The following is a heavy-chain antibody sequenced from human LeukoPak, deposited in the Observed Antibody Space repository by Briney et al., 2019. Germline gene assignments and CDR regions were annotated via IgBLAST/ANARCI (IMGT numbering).Heavy chain of an antibody. CDR1: GFTFSSYG. V-gene: IGHV3-23*01. Sequence: GGTLRLSCAASGFTFSSYGMSWVRQAPGKGLEWVSAISGSGGTTSYADFVKGRFTISRDNSKNTLYVQMNSLRAEDTAVYYCAKESMWFGESNPFDYWGQGTLVTVSS. J-gene: IGHJ4*02. CDR3: AKESMWFGESNPFDY. CDR2: ISGSGGTT. D-gene: IGHD3-10*01.